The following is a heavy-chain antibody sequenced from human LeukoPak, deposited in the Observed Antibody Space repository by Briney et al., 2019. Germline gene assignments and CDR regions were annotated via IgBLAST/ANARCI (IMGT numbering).Heavy chain of an antibody. CDR2: INPNSGGT. CDR1: GYTFTGYY. D-gene: IGHD4-23*01. V-gene: IGHV1-2*02. J-gene: IGHJ5*02. Sequence: ASVKVSCKASGYTFTGYYMHWVRQAPGQGLEWMGWINPNSGGTNYAQKFQGRVTMTRDTSISTAYMELSRLRSDDTAVYYCARVAYGGNWFDPWGQGTLVTVSS. CDR3: ARVAYGGNWFDP.